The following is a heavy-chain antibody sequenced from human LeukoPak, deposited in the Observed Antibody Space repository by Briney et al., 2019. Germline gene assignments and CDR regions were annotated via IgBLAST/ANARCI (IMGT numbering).Heavy chain of an antibody. V-gene: IGHV3-7*01. D-gene: IGHD6-13*01. Sequence: GGSLRLSCAASGFTFSTYWMSWVRQAPGKGLEWVANIKQDGSEKYYVDSVMGRFTISRDNAKNSLYLQMNSLRAEDTAVYYCARDKAHLAAAGFIDYWGQGTLVTVSS. CDR3: ARDKAHLAAAGFIDY. CDR2: IKQDGSEK. J-gene: IGHJ4*02. CDR1: GFTFSTYW.